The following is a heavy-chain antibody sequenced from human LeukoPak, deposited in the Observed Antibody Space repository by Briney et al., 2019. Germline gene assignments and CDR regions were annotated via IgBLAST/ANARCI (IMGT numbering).Heavy chain of an antibody. CDR3: AKDIHPGLDSGASCCFDY. J-gene: IGHJ4*02. CDR1: GYTFSRHG. Sequence: ASVKVSCKTSGYTFSRHGITWVRQAPGQGLEWMGWVSGYNDNTNYAQNVQGRVTMTTDTSTNTAYMELRSLRSDDTAVYYCAKDIHPGLDSGASCCFDYWGQGTPATVSS. D-gene: IGHD3-22*01. V-gene: IGHV1-18*01. CDR2: VSGYNDNT.